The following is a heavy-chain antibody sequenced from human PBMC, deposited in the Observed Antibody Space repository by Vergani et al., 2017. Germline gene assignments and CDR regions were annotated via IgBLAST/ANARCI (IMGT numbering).Heavy chain of an antibody. CDR2: INPSGGST. CDR1: GYTFTSYY. CDR3: ARLVEMATTKLVYGMDV. V-gene: IGHV1-46*01. D-gene: IGHD5-24*01. Sequence: QVQLVQSGAEVKKPGASVKVSCKASGYTFTSYYMHWVRQAPGQGLEWMGIINPSGGSTSYAQKFQGRVTMTRDTSTSTVYMELSSLRSEDTAVYYCARLVEMATTKLVYGMDVWGQGTTVTVSS. J-gene: IGHJ6*02.